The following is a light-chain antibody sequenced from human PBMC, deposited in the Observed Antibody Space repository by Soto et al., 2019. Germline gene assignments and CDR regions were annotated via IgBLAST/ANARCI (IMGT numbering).Light chain of an antibody. Sequence: ESVLTQSPSTLTLSTGERATLSCRASQSVSSYLAWYQQKPGQAPRLLIYDASNRATGIPARFSGSGSGTDFTLTISSLEPEDFAVYYCQQRSNPITFGQGTLLEI. CDR1: QSVSSY. J-gene: IGKJ5*01. CDR3: QQRSNPIT. V-gene: IGKV3-11*01. CDR2: DAS.